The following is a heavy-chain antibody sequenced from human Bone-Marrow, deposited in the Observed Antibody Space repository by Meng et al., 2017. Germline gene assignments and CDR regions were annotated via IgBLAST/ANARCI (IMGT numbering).Heavy chain of an antibody. V-gene: IGHV4-39*07. CDR1: GASISSSSYY. CDR3: ARGLLWFGEVSPVDY. Sequence: SETLSLTCSVSGASISSSSYYWGWVRQPPGKGLEWIGNIFYSGSTYYTPSLKSRVTISVDTSKNQFSLKLSSVTAADTAVYYCARGLLWFGEVSPVDYWGQGTLVTVSS. D-gene: IGHD3-10*01. J-gene: IGHJ4*02. CDR2: IFYSGST.